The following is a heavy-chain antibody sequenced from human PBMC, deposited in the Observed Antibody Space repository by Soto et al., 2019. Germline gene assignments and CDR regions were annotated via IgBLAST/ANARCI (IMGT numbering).Heavy chain of an antibody. D-gene: IGHD1-20*01. V-gene: IGHV4-59*01. CDR2: VHDSGST. CDR3: ARGTRALITSFFAY. J-gene: IGHJ4*02. CDR1: GGSITSYY. Sequence: SETLSLTCIVSGGSITSYYWSWIRQTPGKGLEWIGCVHDSGSTDYNPSLKGRVTMSLHTSKSQFSLNLSSVTAADSATYYCARGTRALITSFFAYWGQGIQVTVSS.